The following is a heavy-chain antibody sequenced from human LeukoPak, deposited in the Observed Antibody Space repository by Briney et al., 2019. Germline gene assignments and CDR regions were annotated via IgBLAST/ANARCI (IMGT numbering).Heavy chain of an antibody. CDR3: AREVGGDGG. J-gene: IGHJ4*02. CDR2: IYYSGST. CDR1: GGSISSYY. Sequence: SETLPLTCTVSGGSISSYYWSWIRQPPGKGLEWIGYIYYSGSTNYNPSLKSRVTISVDTSKNQFSLKLSSVTAADTAVYYCAREVGGDGGWGQGTLVTVSS. D-gene: IGHD2-21*02. V-gene: IGHV4-59*01.